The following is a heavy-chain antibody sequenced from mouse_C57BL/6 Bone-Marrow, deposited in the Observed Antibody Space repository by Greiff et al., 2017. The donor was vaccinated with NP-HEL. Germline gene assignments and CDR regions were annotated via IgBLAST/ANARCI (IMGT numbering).Heavy chain of an antibody. V-gene: IGHV6-6*01. CDR3: TRGLRASGFAY. CDR1: GFTFSDAW. D-gene: IGHD1-1*01. Sequence: EVQVVESGGGLVQPGGSMKLSCAASGFTFSDAWMDWVRQSPEKGLEWVAEIRNKANNHATYYAESVKGRFTISRDDSKSSVYLQMNSLRAEDTGIYYCTRGLRASGFAYWGQGTLVTVSA. J-gene: IGHJ3*01. CDR2: IRNKANNHAT.